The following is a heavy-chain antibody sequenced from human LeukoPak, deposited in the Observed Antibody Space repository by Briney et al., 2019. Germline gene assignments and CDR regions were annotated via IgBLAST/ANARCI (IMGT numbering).Heavy chain of an antibody. V-gene: IGHV3-74*01. J-gene: IGHJ4*02. D-gene: IGHD2/OR15-2a*01. CDR2: INIDASVT. CDR1: VFSFTGYS. Sequence: GGSLRLSCAASVFSFTGYSMHWGRHALGRGLVWISRINIDASVTNYADSVKGRFTISRDNAKKTAYLQMSSLRAEDTAVYYCARVPVDGYSTSFDYWGQGSLVTVSS. CDR3: ARVPVDGYSTSFDY.